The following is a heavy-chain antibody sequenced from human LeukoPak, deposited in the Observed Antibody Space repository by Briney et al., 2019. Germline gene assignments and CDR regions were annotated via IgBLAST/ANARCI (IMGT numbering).Heavy chain of an antibody. CDR1: GFLFSTYW. J-gene: IGHJ4*02. D-gene: IGHD6-19*01. CDR3: AKDVRGSGWYKDY. Sequence: SGGSLRLSCAASGFLFSTYWTPWVRQAPGQALEGLANIKQDGTEKYYVDSVKGRFTISRDNDKNSLYPQMNSLRAEDTAVYYCAKDVRGSGWYKDYWGQGTLVTVSS. CDR2: IKQDGTEK. V-gene: IGHV3-7*03.